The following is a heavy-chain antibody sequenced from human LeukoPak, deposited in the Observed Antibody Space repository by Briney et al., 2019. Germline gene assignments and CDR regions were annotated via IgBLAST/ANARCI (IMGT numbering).Heavy chain of an antibody. J-gene: IGHJ4*02. CDR1: GHSISSSDYY. CDR2: IFHTGNT. D-gene: IGHD1-1*01. V-gene: IGHV4-39*01. Sequence: SETLSLTYAVSGHSISSSDYYWGWIRQPPGKGLEWIGTIFHTGNTYYKSSLKSRVTISVDTSKNQFSLNLSSATAADTAMYYYARLGLGVCQLPWRCFDYWGQGILVTVSS. CDR3: ARLGLGVCQLPWRCFDY.